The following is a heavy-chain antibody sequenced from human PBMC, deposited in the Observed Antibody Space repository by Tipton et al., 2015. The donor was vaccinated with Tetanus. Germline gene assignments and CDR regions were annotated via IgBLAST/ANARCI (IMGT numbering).Heavy chain of an antibody. CDR1: DGSFSAYY. CDR2: VHPRGST. CDR3: ARHSSLKALNY. J-gene: IGHJ4*02. Sequence: TLSLTCAVYDGSFSAYYWTWIRQPPGKGLEWIGEVHPRGSTNYNPSLKSRVTISLDTSKNQFSLELSSVTAADTAVYYCARHSSLKALNYWGRGTLVTASS. V-gene: IGHV4-34*01. D-gene: IGHD3-9*01.